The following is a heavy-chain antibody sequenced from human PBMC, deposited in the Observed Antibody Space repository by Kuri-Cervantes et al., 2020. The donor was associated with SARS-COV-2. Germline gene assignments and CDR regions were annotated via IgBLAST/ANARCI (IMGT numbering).Heavy chain of an antibody. Sequence: SETLSLTCAVSGGSISSSNWWSWVRQPPGKGLEWIGEIYHSGSTNYNPSLKSRVTISVDKSKNQFSLKLNSVTPADTAVYYCARTLDYYGSGTYCFDHWGQGTLVTVSS. J-gene: IGHJ4*02. CDR2: IYHSGST. CDR3: ARTLDYYGSGTYCFDH. D-gene: IGHD3-10*01. V-gene: IGHV4-4*02. CDR1: GGSISSSNW.